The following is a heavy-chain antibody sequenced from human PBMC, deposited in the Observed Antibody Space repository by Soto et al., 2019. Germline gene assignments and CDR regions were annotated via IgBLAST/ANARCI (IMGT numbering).Heavy chain of an antibody. CDR1: GGSISSYY. CDR3: ARLIAARYYYGMDV. V-gene: IGHV4-59*01. J-gene: IGHJ6*02. D-gene: IGHD6-6*01. Sequence: QVQLQESGPGLVKPSETLSLTCTVSGGSISSYYWSWIRQPPGKGLEWIGYIYYSGSTNYNPSLKSRVTISVDTSKNQFSLKLSSVTAADTAVYYCARLIAARYYYGMDVWGQGTTVTVSS. CDR2: IYYSGST.